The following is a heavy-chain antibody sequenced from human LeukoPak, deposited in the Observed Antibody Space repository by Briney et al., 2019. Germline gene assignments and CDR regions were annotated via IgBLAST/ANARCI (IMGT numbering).Heavy chain of an antibody. CDR3: ARRAAGGLYYFDY. D-gene: IGHD6-13*01. Sequence: TGGSLRLSCAASGFTFSSSIMSWVRQAPGKGLEWISTFSGASGNTYYAASVSGRFTISRDNSKNTLFLQMSSLRAEDTAVYYRARRAAGGLYYFDYWGQGILVTVSS. V-gene: IGHV3-23*01. CDR1: GFTFSSSI. J-gene: IGHJ4*02. CDR2: FSGASGNT.